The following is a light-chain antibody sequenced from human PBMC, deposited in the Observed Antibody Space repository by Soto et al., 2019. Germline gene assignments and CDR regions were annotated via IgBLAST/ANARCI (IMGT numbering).Light chain of an antibody. J-gene: IGKJ1*01. CDR2: AAS. CDR3: RQRNSYPWT. V-gene: IGKV1-17*01. Sequence: DIQMTQSPSSLSASVGDRVTITCRASQGIRNDVGWYQQKPGKAPKRLIYAASSLQSGVPSSFSGSGSGTEIKLIIITLQPENFRTYYNRQRNSYPWTFGQGTKVEIK. CDR1: QGIRND.